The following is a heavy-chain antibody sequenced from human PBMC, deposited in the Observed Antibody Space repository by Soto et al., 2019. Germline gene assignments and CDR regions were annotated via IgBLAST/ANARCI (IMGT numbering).Heavy chain of an antibody. V-gene: IGHV1-18*01. Sequence: QVQRVQSGAEVKKPGASVKVSCKASGYTFTSYGISWVRQAPGQGLEGMGWIRAYNGNTNYVQQLKGRVTMTTATSTSTAYMELTSLRSDDTAVYYCATESSSSCHDYWGQGTLVTVSS. CDR3: ATESSSSCHDY. D-gene: IGHD6-13*01. J-gene: IGHJ4*02. CDR1: GYTFTSYG. CDR2: IRAYNGNT.